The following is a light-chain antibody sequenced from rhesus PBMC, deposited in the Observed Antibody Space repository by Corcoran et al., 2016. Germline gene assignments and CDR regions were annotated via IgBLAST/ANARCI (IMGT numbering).Light chain of an antibody. Sequence: ETVVTQSPATLSLSPGERATLSCRASQSVGSYLAWYQQKPGQAPRHLIYCAASRATGLPDRVSGSGSGTDFTLTISSQEPEDVGLYYCQQSSNLWTFGQGTKVEIK. V-gene: IGKV3-24*04. J-gene: IGKJ1*01. CDR1: QSVGSY. CDR2: CAA. CDR3: QQSSNLWT.